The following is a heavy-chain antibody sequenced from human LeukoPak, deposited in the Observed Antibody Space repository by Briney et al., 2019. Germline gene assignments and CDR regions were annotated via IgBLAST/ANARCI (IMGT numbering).Heavy chain of an antibody. CDR3: ARVTDYGDYRGSYGMDV. CDR2: IYYSGST. D-gene: IGHD4-17*01. Sequence: SQTLSLTCTVSGGSISSGGYYWGWIRQHPGKGLEWIGYIYYSGSTYYNPSLKSRVTISVDTSKNQFSLKLSSVTAADTAVYYCARVTDYGDYRGSYGMDVWGQGTTVTVSS. V-gene: IGHV4-31*03. J-gene: IGHJ6*02. CDR1: GGSISSGGYY.